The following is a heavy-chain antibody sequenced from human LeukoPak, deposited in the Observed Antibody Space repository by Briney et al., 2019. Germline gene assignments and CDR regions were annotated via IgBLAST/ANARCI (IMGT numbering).Heavy chain of an antibody. Sequence: GGSLRLSCAASGFTVSSNYMSWVRQAPGKGLEWVSVIYSGGSTYYADSVKGRFTISGDNSKNTLYLQMNGLRAEDTAVYYCARVATGWGVDYFDYWGQGTPVTVSS. D-gene: IGHD3-9*01. CDR3: ARVATGWGVDYFDY. J-gene: IGHJ4*02. CDR2: IYSGGST. CDR1: GFTVSSNY. V-gene: IGHV3-53*01.